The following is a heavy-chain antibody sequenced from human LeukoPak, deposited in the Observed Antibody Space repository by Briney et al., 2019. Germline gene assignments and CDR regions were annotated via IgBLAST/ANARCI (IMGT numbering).Heavy chain of an antibody. D-gene: IGHD3-10*01. J-gene: IGHJ4*02. V-gene: IGHV3-21*01. CDR1: GFTFSSHS. CDR3: ARDQYYYGSGSYSSVDY. Sequence: GGSLRLSCAASGFTFSSHSMNWVRQAPGKGLEWVSSISTSSSYIYYADSVKGRFTISRDNAKNSLYLQMNSLRAEDTAVYYCARDQYYYGSGSYSSVDYWGQGTLVTVSS. CDR2: ISTSSSYI.